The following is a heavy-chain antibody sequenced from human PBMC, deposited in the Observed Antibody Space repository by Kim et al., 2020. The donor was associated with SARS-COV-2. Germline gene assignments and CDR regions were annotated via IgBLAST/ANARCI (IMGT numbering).Heavy chain of an antibody. D-gene: IGHD2-2*01. V-gene: IGHV3-30*18. CDR2: ISYDGSNK. CDR1: GFTFSSYG. J-gene: IGHJ5*02. CDR3: AKDQFRSTRGWFDP. Sequence: GGSLRLFCAASGFTFSSYGMHWVRQAPGKGLEWVAVISYDGSNKYYADSVKGRFTISRDNSKNTLYLQMNSLRAEDTAVYYCAKDQFRSTRGWFDPWGQGTLVTVSS.